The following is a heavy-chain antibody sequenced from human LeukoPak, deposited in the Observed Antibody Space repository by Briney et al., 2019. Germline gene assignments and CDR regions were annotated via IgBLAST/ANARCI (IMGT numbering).Heavy chain of an antibody. J-gene: IGHJ5*02. V-gene: IGHV3-11*01. CDR2: ISSSGSTI. CDR1: GFTFSDYY. CDR3: ARDGRSSSWYFTDWFDP. D-gene: IGHD6-13*01. Sequence: GGSLRLSCAASGFTFSDYYMSWIRQAPGKGLEWVSYISSSGSTIYYADSVKGRFTISRDNAKNSLYLQMNSLRAEDTAVYYCARDGRSSSWYFTDWFDPWGQGTLVTVSS.